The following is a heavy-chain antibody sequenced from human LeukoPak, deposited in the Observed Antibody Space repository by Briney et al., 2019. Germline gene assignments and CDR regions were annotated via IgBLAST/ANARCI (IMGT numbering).Heavy chain of an antibody. CDR1: GYTFTDYY. CDR2: VNPNSGGT. D-gene: IGHD3-22*01. CDR3: ARDLYDSSGYQDY. J-gene: IGHJ4*02. V-gene: IGHV1-2*02. Sequence: ASVKVSCKASGYTFTDYYMYWVRQAPGQGLEWMGWVNPNSGGTNYAQKFQGRVTMTRDTSISTAYMELSRLRSDDTAVYYCARDLYDSSGYQDYWGQGTLVTVSS.